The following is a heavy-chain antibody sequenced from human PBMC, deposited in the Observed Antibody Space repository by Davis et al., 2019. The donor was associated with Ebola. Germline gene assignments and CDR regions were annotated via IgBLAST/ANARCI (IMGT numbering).Heavy chain of an antibody. CDR2: IDPSDSYT. Sequence: GESLKISCTGSGYSFTTYWISWVRQMPGKGLEWMGRIDPSDSYTNYSPSFQGHVTISADKSISTAYLQWSSLKASDTAMYYCARHPYSTSYNYYYGLDVWGQGTTVTVSS. J-gene: IGHJ6*02. CDR1: GYSFTTYW. CDR3: ARHPYSTSYNYYYGLDV. D-gene: IGHD6-6*01. V-gene: IGHV5-10-1*01.